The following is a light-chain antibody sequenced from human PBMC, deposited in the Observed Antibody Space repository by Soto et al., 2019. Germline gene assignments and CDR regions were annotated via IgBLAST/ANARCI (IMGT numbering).Light chain of an antibody. CDR3: LQDFSYPRT. Sequence: AIQMTQSPSSLSASVGDRVTITCRASQGIGTELGWYQLKPGKAPKLLVYGASTLQSGVLPRFRGSGSGTDFTLNISSLQPDDFATYYCLQDFSYPRTFGQGTKVEIK. V-gene: IGKV1-6*02. J-gene: IGKJ1*01. CDR2: GAS. CDR1: QGIGTE.